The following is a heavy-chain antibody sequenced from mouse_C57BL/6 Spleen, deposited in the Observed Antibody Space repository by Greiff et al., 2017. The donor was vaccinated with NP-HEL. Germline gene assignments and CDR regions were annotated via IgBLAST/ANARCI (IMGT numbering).Heavy chain of an antibody. CDR3: ADSDYGSSYGYAMDY. Sequence: EVQLQQSGPELVKPGASVKISCKASGYTFTDYYMNWVKQSHGKSLEWIGDINPNNGGTSYNQKFKGKATLTVDKSSSTAYMELRSLTSEDSAVYYCADSDYGSSYGYAMDYWGQGTSVTVSS. J-gene: IGHJ4*01. D-gene: IGHD1-1*01. V-gene: IGHV1-26*01. CDR1: GYTFTDYY. CDR2: INPNNGGT.